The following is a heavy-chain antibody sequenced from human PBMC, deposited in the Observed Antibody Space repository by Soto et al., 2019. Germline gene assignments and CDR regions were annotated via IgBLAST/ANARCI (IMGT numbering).Heavy chain of an antibody. CDR1: GGSISSSTYY. CDR3: ARRYYAPVAGNDDAFDI. CDR2: IYYSGST. Sequence: QLQLPESGPGLVKPSETLSLTSTVSGGSISSSTYYWGWIRQPPGKGLEWIGSIYYSGSTYYNPTLTTRGTIPVDSSKNQSSLTLSSVTAADTAGYYCARRYYAPVAGNDDAFDIWRQGTMVTVSS. V-gene: IGHV4-39*01. J-gene: IGHJ3*02. D-gene: IGHD3-10*01.